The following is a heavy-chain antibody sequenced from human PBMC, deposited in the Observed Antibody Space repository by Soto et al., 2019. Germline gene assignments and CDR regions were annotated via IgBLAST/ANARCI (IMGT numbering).Heavy chain of an antibody. Sequence: ASVKVSCKASGYTFTGYYMHWVRQAPGQGLEWMGWINPNSGGTNYAQKFQGWVTMTRDTSISTAYMELSRLRSDDTAVYYCARGSIILTVYNKGLYNWFAPGGKEPLVPVSS. CDR2: INPNSGGT. J-gene: IGHJ5*02. V-gene: IGHV1-2*04. D-gene: IGHD3-9*01. CDR1: GYTFTGYY. CDR3: ARGSIILTVYNKGLYNWFAP.